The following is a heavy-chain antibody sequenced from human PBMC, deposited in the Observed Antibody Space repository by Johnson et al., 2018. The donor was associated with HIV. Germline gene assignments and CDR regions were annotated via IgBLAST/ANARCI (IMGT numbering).Heavy chain of an antibody. CDR2: IYSGGRT. CDR3: AKDRNYDILSI. J-gene: IGHJ3*02. D-gene: IGHD3-9*01. Sequence: QVQLVESGGGVVQPGGSLKLSCAASGFTFSSYAMHWIRQAPGKGLEWVSVIYSGGRTYSADSVKGRFTISSDNSKNTLYLQMNSLRAEDTAVYYCAKDRNYDILSIWGQGTVVTVSS. V-gene: IGHV3-NL1*01. CDR1: GFTFSSYA.